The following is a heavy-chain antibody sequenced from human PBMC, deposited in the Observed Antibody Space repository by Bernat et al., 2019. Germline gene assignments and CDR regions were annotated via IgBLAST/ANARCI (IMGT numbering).Heavy chain of an antibody. Sequence: QVQLVESGGGVVQPGRSLRLSCAASGFTINRYAMHWVRQAPGKGLGWVAVISIDGNKQHYAESVEGRFPISRDSSKNTLYLQMNSLRVEDTAVYYCAKEGEGNNWSSFDIWGQGTMVTVSS. V-gene: IGHV3-30*18. CDR2: ISIDGNKQ. D-gene: IGHD1-1*01. J-gene: IGHJ3*02. CDR1: GFTINRYA. CDR3: AKEGEGNNWSSFDI.